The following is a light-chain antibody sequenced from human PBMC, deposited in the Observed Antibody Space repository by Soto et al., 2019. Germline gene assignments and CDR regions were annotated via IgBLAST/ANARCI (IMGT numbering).Light chain of an antibody. Sequence: EIVLTQSPGTLSLSPGERATLSCRASQSVSSSYLAWYQQKPGQAPRLLIYGASSRATGIPDRFSGSGSGTEFALTISRLEPEDFALSYCQQYGSSPLTFGGGTKVDIK. V-gene: IGKV3-20*01. J-gene: IGKJ4*01. CDR2: GAS. CDR3: QQYGSSPLT. CDR1: QSVSSSY.